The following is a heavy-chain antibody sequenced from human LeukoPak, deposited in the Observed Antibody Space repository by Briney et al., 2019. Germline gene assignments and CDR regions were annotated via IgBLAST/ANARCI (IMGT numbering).Heavy chain of an antibody. Sequence: GESLKISCKGSGYSFTSYWIGWVRQMPGKGLEWMGIIYPGDSDTRYSASFQGQVTISADKSISTAYLQWSSLKASDTAMYYCARLGSVAYCGGDCYQPHAFDIWGQGTMVTVSS. CDR3: ARLGSVAYCGGDCYQPHAFDI. J-gene: IGHJ3*02. V-gene: IGHV5-51*01. CDR2: IYPGDSDT. CDR1: GYSFTSYW. D-gene: IGHD2-21*02.